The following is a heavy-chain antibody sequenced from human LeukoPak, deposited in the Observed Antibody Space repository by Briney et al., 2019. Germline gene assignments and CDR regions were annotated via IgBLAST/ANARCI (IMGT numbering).Heavy chain of an antibody. CDR1: GGSMSHH. V-gene: IGHV4-59*11. J-gene: IGHJ4*02. D-gene: IGHD3-22*01. Sequence: PSETLSLTCTVSGGSMSHHWSWIRQSPGKGLEWIGYIYYSGSTNYNPSLKSRVTISVDTSKNQFSLKLSSVTAADTAVYYCARDYYDSSGPVNWGQGTLVTVSS. CDR3: ARDYYDSSGPVN. CDR2: IYYSGST.